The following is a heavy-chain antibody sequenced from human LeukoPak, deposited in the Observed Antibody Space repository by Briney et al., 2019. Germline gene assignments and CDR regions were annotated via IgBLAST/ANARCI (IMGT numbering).Heavy chain of an antibody. Sequence: GGSLRLSCAASGFSVRTYWMSWVRQAPGKGLVWLSRISSDGTITSYADAVKGRFTLSRDSAKNTLHLQMNSLRGEDTAVYYCVREDRILLGNDAFDIWGQGTMVTVSS. D-gene: IGHD2-8*01. V-gene: IGHV3-74*01. CDR3: VREDRILLGNDAFDI. CDR2: ISSDGTIT. J-gene: IGHJ3*02. CDR1: GFSVRTYW.